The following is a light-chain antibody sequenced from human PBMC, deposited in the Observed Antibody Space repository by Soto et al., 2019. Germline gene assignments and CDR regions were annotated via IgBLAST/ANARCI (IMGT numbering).Light chain of an antibody. J-gene: IGLJ2*01. Sequence: QAVVTQEPSLTVSPGGTVTLTCASNTGAVTTGYYPIWFQQKPGQAPRTLIYDTSNKHSWTPARFSGSLLGGKAALTLSGVQPEDEAEYYCLLHYSGVVVFGGGTKLTVL. CDR1: TGAVTTGYY. CDR3: LLHYSGVVV. V-gene: IGLV7-43*01. CDR2: DTS.